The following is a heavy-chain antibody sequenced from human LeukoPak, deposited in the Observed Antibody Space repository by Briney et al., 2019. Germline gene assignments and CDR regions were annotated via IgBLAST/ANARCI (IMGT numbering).Heavy chain of an antibody. CDR2: IYYSGST. V-gene: IGHV4-59*01. Sequence: SETLSLTCTVSGGSISSYYWSWIRQPPGKGLEWIGYIYYSGSTNYNPSLKSRVTISVDTSKNQFSLKLSSVTAADTAVYYCARAQRIQLWSAFDYWGQGTLVTVSS. D-gene: IGHD5-18*01. CDR1: GGSISSYY. J-gene: IGHJ4*02. CDR3: ARAQRIQLWSAFDY.